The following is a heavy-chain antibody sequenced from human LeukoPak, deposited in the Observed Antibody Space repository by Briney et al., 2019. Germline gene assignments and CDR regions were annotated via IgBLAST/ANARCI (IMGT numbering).Heavy chain of an antibody. CDR3: ARVGSTWSYFDY. CDR2: MSGSSNYI. V-gene: IGHV3-21*01. Sequence: KSGGSLRLSCAASGFTFSSYSMNWVRQAPGKGLEWVSFMSGSSNYIYYADSVKGRFTISRDNAKNSLYLQMNRLRAEDTAVYYCARVGSTWSYFDYWGQGTLVTVSS. CDR1: GFTFSSYS. D-gene: IGHD6-13*01. J-gene: IGHJ4*02.